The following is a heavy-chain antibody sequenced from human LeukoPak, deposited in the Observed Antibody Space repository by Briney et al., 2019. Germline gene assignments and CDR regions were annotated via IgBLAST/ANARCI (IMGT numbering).Heavy chain of an antibody. CDR1: GGSFSGYY. D-gene: IGHD2-15*01. Sequence: SETLSLTCAVYGGSFSGYYWSWIRQPPGKGLEWIGEINHCGSTNYNPSLKSRVTISVDTSKNQFSLKLSSVTAADTAVYYCARASILGYCSGGSCRYYFDYWGQGTLVTVSS. CDR2: INHCGST. V-gene: IGHV4-34*01. CDR3: ARASILGYCSGGSCRYYFDY. J-gene: IGHJ4*02.